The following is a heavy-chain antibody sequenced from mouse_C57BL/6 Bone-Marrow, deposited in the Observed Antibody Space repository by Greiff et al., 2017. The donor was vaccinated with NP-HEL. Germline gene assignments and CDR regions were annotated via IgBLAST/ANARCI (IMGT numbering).Heavy chain of an antibody. Sequence: EVQLLESGGGLVQPKGSLKLSCAASGFTFNTSAMHWVRPAPGKGLEWVARIRSKSSNYATYYADSLKARFPISREYSQSMLYLQMNNLKTEDTAMYYCVREGVYCFDYWGQGTTLTVSS. CDR1: GFTFNTSA. CDR2: IRSKSSNYAT. CDR3: VREGVYCFDY. J-gene: IGHJ2*01. V-gene: IGHV10-3*01. D-gene: IGHD2-3*01.